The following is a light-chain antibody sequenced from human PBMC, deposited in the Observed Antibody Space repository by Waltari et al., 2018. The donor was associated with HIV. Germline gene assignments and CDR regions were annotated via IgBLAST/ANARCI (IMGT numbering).Light chain of an antibody. V-gene: IGLV2-14*01. CDR3: NSYTNNRNYG. CDR1: SSDIGGYNY. Sequence: QSALTQPASVSASPGQSITISCTGTSSDIGGYNYVSWYQQHPGKAPKLMIYEVINRPSGGSKRFPGSKSGNTASLTLSWLQAEDEAHYYCNSYTNNRNYGFGTGTKVTVL. CDR2: EVI. J-gene: IGLJ1*01.